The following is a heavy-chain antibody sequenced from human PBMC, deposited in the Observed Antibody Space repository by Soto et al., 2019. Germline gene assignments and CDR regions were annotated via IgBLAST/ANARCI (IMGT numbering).Heavy chain of an antibody. CDR3: AKDHRYCSGGSCYSDY. D-gene: IGHD2-15*01. Sequence: EVQLLESGGGLVQPGGSLRLSCAASGFTFSSYAMSWVRQAPGKGLEWVSAISGSGGSTYYADSVKGRFTISRDNSKNTRYLQMNSRRAEDTAVYYCAKDHRYCSGGSCYSDYWGQGTLVTVSS. CDR2: ISGSGGST. J-gene: IGHJ4*02. CDR1: GFTFSSYA. V-gene: IGHV3-23*01.